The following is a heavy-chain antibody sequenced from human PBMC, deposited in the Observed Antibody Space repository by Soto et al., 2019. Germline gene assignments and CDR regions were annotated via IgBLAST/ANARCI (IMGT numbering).Heavy chain of an antibody. CDR3: AKGFISGGYCANGICHHFDY. CDR2: MSYDGNNK. CDR1: GFTFSSYG. J-gene: IGHJ4*02. Sequence: QVQLVESGGGVVQPGGSLTLSCAASGFTFSSYGMHWVRQAPGKGLEWVAVMSYDGNNKYYADSVKGRFTDSRDNSRNTQFLQMNSLRVEDTAVYYCAKGFISGGYCANGICHHFDYWGQGTPVTVSS. V-gene: IGHV3-30*18. D-gene: IGHD2-8*01.